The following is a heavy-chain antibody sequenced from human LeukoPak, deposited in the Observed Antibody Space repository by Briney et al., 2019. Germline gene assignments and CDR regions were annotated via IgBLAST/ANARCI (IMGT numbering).Heavy chain of an antibody. Sequence: GGSLRLSCGASGFTFTTHWIHWVRQAPGKGLVWVSRIKPDGSDTNYADSVKGRFTISRDNAKNTVYLQMNSLRAEDTAVYYCARDPYLMNSGWHPFHWGQGTLVTVSS. CDR1: GFTFTTHW. CDR2: IKPDGSDT. V-gene: IGHV3-74*01. J-gene: IGHJ1*01. D-gene: IGHD6-19*01. CDR3: ARDPYLMNSGWHPFH.